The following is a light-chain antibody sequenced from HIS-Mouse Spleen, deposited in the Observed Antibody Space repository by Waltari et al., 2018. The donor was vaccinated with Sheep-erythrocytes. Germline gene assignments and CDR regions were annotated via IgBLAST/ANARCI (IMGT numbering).Light chain of an antibody. J-gene: IGLJ2*01. Sequence: QSALTQPPSASGSPGQSVTISCTGTSSDVGGYNYLSWYQQHPGKPPKLMIYEVSKRPSGVPDRFSGSKSGNTASLTVSGLQAEDEADYYCSSYAGSNNVVFGGGTKLTVL. CDR2: EVS. V-gene: IGLV2-8*01. CDR3: SSYAGSNNVV. CDR1: SSDVGGYNY.